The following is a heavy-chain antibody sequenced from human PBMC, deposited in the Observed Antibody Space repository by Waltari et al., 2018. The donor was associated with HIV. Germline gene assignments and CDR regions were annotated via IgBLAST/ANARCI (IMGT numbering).Heavy chain of an antibody. CDR1: GYSFTSYW. J-gene: IGHJ5*02. CDR2: IYPGDADT. Sequence: EVQLVQSGAEVKKPGESLKISCKGSGYSFTSYWIGWVRQMPGKGLEWMGIIYPGDADTTYSPAVQGQVTISADKSISTAYLQWSSLKASDTAMYYCARHLQYSSGWQNWFDPWGQGTLVTVSS. D-gene: IGHD6-19*01. CDR3: ARHLQYSSGWQNWFDP. V-gene: IGHV5-51*01.